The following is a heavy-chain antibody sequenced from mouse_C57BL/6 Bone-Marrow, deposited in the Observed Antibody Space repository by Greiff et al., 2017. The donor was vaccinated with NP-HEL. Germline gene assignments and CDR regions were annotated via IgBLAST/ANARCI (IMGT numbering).Heavy chain of an antibody. CDR1: GFTFSSYA. V-gene: IGHV5-4*01. J-gene: IGHJ4*01. D-gene: IGHD1-1*01. CDR3: ARAPQFITTVVATLYYAMDY. Sequence: EVHLVESGGGLVKPGGSLKLSCAASGFTFSSYAMSWVRQTPEKRLEWVATISDGGSYTYYPDNVKGRFTISRDNAKNNLYLQMSHLKSEDTAMYYCARAPQFITTVVATLYYAMDYWGQGTSVTVSS. CDR2: ISDGGSYT.